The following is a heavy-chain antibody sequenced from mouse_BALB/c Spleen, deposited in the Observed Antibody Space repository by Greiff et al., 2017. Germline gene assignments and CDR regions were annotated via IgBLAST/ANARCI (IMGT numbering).Heavy chain of an antibody. D-gene: IGHD1-1*01. CDR1: GYSITSDYA. V-gene: IGHV3-2*02. CDR2: ISYSGST. CDR3: ARRAVVAPAMDY. J-gene: IGHJ4*01. Sequence: EVKLMESGPGLVKPSQSLSLTCTVTGYSITSDYAWNWIRQFPGNKLEWMGYISYSGSTSYNPSLKSRISITRDTSKNQFFLQLNSVTTEDTATYYCARRAVVAPAMDYWGQGTSVTVSS.